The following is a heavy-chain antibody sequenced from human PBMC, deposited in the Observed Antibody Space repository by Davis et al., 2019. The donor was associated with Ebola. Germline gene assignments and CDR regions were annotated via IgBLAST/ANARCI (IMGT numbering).Heavy chain of an antibody. V-gene: IGHV3-33*01. CDR1: GFTLSQYG. J-gene: IGHJ2*01. CDR3: ARDVDTTTLYWYFDL. Sequence: PGGSLRLSCAASGFTLSQYGMHWVRQAPGKGLEWVADLWSDGLKEYYADSVKGRFTISRDSSKNTVYLLMNSLRAEDTAVYYCARDVDTTTLYWYFDLWGRGTLVTVSS. CDR2: LWSDGLKE. D-gene: IGHD2/OR15-2a*01.